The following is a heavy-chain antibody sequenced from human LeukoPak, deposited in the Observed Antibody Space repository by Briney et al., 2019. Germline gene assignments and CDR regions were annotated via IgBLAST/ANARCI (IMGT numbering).Heavy chain of an antibody. V-gene: IGHV3-7*01. CDR2: INAAGTET. J-gene: IGHJ4*02. D-gene: IGHD1-14*01. Sequence: GGSLRLSRAASGFTLSRQGVSWVGQAAGKGLGWVAGINAAGTETHYVDSVTCRVTIAKANATNSLYLYISNLRADDTAVYYCARYLEPHRRNLDYWGQGTLVTVSS. CDR3: ARYLEPHRRNLDY. CDR1: GFTLSRQG.